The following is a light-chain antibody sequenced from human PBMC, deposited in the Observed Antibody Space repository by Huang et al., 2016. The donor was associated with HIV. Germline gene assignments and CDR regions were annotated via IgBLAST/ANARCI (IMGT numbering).Light chain of an antibody. V-gene: IGKV3-11*01. CDR3: QQRNNWPPVYT. Sequence: EIVLTQSPATLSLSPGERATLSCRASQSINYYLAWYQQQPGQAPRLLIYDAFNRATGIPARFSGSGSGTDFTLTISSLEPEDFAVYYCQQRNNWPPVYTFGQGTKLEIK. CDR2: DAF. CDR1: QSINYY. J-gene: IGKJ2*01.